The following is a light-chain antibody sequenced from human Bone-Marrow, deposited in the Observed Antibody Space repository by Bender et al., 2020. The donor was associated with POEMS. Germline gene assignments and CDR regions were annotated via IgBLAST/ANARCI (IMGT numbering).Light chain of an antibody. Sequence: QSALTQPPSASGSPGQSVTISCAGTSSDVGGYDFVSWFQQHPGKAPKLIIYEINKRPSGVPDRFSGSKSGNTASLTVSGLQAEDEADYYCNSYAGSNIVVFGGGTKLTVL. J-gene: IGLJ2*01. CDR3: NSYAGSNIVV. CDR2: EIN. CDR1: SSDVGGYDF. V-gene: IGLV2-8*01.